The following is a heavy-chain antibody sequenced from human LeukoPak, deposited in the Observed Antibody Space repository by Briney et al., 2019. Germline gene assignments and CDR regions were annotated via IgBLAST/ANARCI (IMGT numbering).Heavy chain of an antibody. V-gene: IGHV1-2*02. CDR2: ISPKSGGT. J-gene: IGHJ5*02. D-gene: IGHD6-13*01. Sequence: ASVKVSCKVSGYTFTDYYMHWVRQAPGQGLEWMGWISPKSGGTNYAQQFQGRVTMTRDTSISTAYMELSNLRSDDTAVYYCARGVAAAGGRWFDPWGQGTLVTVSS. CDR3: ARGVAAAGGRWFDP. CDR1: GYTFTDYY.